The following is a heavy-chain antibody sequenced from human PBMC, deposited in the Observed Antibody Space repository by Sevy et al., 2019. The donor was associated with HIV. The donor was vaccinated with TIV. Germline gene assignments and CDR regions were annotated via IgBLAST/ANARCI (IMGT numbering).Heavy chain of an antibody. CDR3: ARSFYDILTGYYGMDV. J-gene: IGHJ6*02. CDR1: GYTFTSYD. Sequence: ASVKVSCKASGYTFTSYDINWVRQATGQGLEWMGWMNPNSGNTGYAQEFQGRVTMTRNTSISTAYMELSSLRSEDTAVYYCARSFYDILTGYYGMDVWGQGTTVTVSS. CDR2: MNPNSGNT. D-gene: IGHD3-9*01. V-gene: IGHV1-8*01.